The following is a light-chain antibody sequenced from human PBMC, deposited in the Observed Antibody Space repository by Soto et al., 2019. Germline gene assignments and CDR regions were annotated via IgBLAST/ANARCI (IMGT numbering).Light chain of an antibody. CDR3: QQRSIWPWT. Sequence: EIVLTQSPGTLSLSPGERATLSCRASQSVSSSYLVWHQQKPGQAPRLLIYDAFNRATGIPARFSGSGSGTDFTLTISSLEPEDFAVYYCQQRSIWPWTFGQGTRWIS. V-gene: IGKV3D-20*02. J-gene: IGKJ1*01. CDR1: QSVSSSY. CDR2: DAF.